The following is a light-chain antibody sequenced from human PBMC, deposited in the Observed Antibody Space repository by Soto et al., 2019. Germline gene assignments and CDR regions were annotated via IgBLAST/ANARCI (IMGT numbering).Light chain of an antibody. Sequence: SVSVSPGQSGTISCTCTSTYFVTCKRVSWYQEPPGTAPKLMIYELSKRPSRVPERSSGMMSVNTASLPISWVQAADDADYYCSLNTRENAYVSGTGTKVTAL. CDR1: STYFVTCKR. CDR3: SLNTRENAYV. CDR2: ELS. J-gene: IGLJ1*01. V-gene: IGLV2-18*01.